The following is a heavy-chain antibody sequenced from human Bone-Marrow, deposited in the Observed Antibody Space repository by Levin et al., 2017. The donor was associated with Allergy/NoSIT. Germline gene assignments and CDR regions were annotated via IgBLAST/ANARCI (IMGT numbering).Heavy chain of an antibody. D-gene: IGHD3-3*01. CDR1: GYSFTDYY. J-gene: IGHJ4*02. V-gene: IGHV1-2*06. CDR3: ARDAGGFDFSSGSDY. CDR2: INPNGGAT. Sequence: GASVKVSCKPSGYSFTDYYIHWVRQAPGQGLEWMGRINPNGGATSHALQFQGRVTLTRDTSISTAYMELNRLTSDDTAVYYCARDAGGFDFSSGSDYWGQGTLVTVSS.